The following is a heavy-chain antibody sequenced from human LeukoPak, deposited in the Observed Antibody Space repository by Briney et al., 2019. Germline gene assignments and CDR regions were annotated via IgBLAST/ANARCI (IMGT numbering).Heavy chain of an antibody. CDR2: IYYSGST. D-gene: IGHD3-22*01. CDR1: GGSISSHY. CDR3: ARVYDSSGYVSWFDP. V-gene: IGHV4-59*11. Sequence: SETLSLTCTVSGGSISSHYWSWIRQPPGKGLEWIGNIYYSGSTNYNPSLKSRVTISVDTSKNQFSLKLSSVTAADTAVYYCARVYDSSGYVSWFDPWGQGTLVTVSS. J-gene: IGHJ5*02.